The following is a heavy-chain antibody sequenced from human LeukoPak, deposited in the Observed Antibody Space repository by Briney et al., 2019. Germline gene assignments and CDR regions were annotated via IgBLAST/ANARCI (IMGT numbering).Heavy chain of an antibody. CDR2: MNPNSGNT. D-gene: IGHD6-13*01. J-gene: IGHJ4*02. CDR3: ATTMAAAGTFDY. Sequence: ASVKVSCKASGYTSPSNDTNWVRQAPGQGLEWMGWMNPNSGNTGYAQKFQGRVTMTRNTSISTAYMELSSLRSEDTAVYYCATTMAAAGTFDYWGQGTLVTVSS. CDR1: GYTSPSND. V-gene: IGHV1-8*01.